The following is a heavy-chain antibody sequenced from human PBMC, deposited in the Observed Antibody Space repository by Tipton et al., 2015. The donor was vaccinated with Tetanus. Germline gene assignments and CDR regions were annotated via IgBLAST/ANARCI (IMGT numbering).Heavy chain of an antibody. V-gene: IGHV4-4*02. Sequence: TLSLTCAVSGGSISSSNWWSWVRQSPGKGLEWIGEIYHSGSTNYNPSLKRRVTISVDKSTTQFSLKLSSVTAADTAVYYCARVGAVAATVAFDYWGQGTLVTVSS. CDR1: GGSISSSNW. CDR2: IYHSGST. D-gene: IGHD6-19*01. CDR3: ARVGAVAATVAFDY. J-gene: IGHJ4*02.